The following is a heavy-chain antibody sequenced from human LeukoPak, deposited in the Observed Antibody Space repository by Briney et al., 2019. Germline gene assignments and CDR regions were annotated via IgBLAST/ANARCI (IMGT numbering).Heavy chain of an antibody. J-gene: IGHJ5*02. CDR1: GFTFSSYG. CDR2: IWYDGSNK. CDR3: ASKAAAGTNWFDP. V-gene: IGHV3-33*01. Sequence: GGSLRLSCAASGFTFSSYGMHWVRQAPGKGLEWVAVIWYDGSNKYYADSVKGRFTISRDNSKNTLYLQMNSLRAEDTAVYYCASKAAAGTNWFDPWGQGTLVTVSS. D-gene: IGHD6-13*01.